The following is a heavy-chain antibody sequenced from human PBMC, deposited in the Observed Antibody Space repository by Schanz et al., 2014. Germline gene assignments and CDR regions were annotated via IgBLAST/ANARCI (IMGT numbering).Heavy chain of an antibody. CDR3: ARGGSMVQEINFAY. CDR2: MSWNAGSL. D-gene: IGHD3-10*01. CDR1: GFRFDDYA. V-gene: IGHV3-9*01. Sequence: EVQLVESGGGLVQPGRSLRLSCVASGFRFDDYAMHWVRQAPGKGLEWVSGMSWNAGSLGYGDSVKGRFTISRDNAKNSLYLQMNSLRAEDTALYYCARGGSMVQEINFAYWGQGSLVTVSS. J-gene: IGHJ4*02.